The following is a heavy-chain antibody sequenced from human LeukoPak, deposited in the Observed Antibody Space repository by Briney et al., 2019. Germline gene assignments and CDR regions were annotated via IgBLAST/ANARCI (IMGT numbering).Heavy chain of an antibody. J-gene: IGHJ3*02. Sequence: PSLTLSLTCTASGASISGGSYYWSWIRQPAGKGLEWIGRIYTTGSTNYNPSLNSRVTISVDTSKSQFSLELSSVTAADTAVYYCARSPGGSGTRAFDIWGQGTMVTVSS. D-gene: IGHD3-10*01. CDR3: ARSPGGSGTRAFDI. CDR2: IYTTGST. V-gene: IGHV4-61*02. CDR1: GASISGGSYY.